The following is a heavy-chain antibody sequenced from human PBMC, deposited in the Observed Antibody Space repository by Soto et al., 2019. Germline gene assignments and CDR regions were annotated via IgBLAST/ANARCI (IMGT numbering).Heavy chain of an antibody. CDR2: IIPIFGTA. CDR1: GGTFSSYA. D-gene: IGHD3-10*01. V-gene: IGHV1-69*01. Sequence: QVQLVQSGAEVKKPGSSVKVSCKASGGTFSSYAISWVRQAPGQGLEWMGGIIPIFGTANYAQKFQGRVTITTDESTSTADMELSSLRSEDTAVYYCARELDHYGSGRYHNPLDYWGQGTLDTVSS. J-gene: IGHJ4*02. CDR3: ARELDHYGSGRYHNPLDY.